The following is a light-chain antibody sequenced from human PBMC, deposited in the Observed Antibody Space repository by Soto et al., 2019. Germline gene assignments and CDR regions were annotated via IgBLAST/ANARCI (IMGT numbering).Light chain of an antibody. Sequence: EIVMTQSPATLSVSPGERATLSCRASQSVSSNLVWYQQKPGQAPRLLIYGASSRATGIPDRFSGSGAGAYFNLTISRLEPADFGVYYCQQYGSSHTFGQGTRLEIK. CDR2: GAS. V-gene: IGKV3-20*01. J-gene: IGKJ5*01. CDR3: QQYGSSHT. CDR1: QSVSSN.